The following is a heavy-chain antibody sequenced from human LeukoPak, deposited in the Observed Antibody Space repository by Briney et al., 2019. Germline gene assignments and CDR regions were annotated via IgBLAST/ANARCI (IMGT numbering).Heavy chain of an antibody. CDR1: GYSFTNFD. CDR2: MNPNSGNR. D-gene: IGHD6-19*01. V-gene: IGHV1-8*01. Sequence: ASVKVSCKASGYSFTNFDINWVRPATGQGLEWMGWMNPNSGNRGYAQKFQGRVTMTMNTSITTAYMELSSLRSEDTAVYYCARGPQWRGDYYYMDVWGRGTTVTVSS. CDR3: ARGPQWRGDYYYMDV. J-gene: IGHJ6*03.